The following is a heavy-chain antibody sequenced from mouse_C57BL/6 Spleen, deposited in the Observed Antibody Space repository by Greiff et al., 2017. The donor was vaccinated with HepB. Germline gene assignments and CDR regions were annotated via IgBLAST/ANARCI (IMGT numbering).Heavy chain of an antibody. CDR2: ISDGGSYT. CDR1: GFTFSSYA. Sequence: EVQLVESGGGLVKPGGSLKLSCAASGFTFSSYAMSWVRQTPEKRLEWVATISDGGSYTYYPDNVKGRFTISRDNAKNNLYLQMSHLKSEDTAMYYCARDGGWFDYWGQGTTLTVSS. V-gene: IGHV5-4*01. J-gene: IGHJ2*01. CDR3: ARDGGWFDY. D-gene: IGHD3-3*01.